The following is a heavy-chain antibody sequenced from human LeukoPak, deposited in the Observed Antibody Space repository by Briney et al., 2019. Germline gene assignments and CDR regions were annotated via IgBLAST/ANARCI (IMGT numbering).Heavy chain of an antibody. Sequence: SETLSLTSAVYGGSFSGYYWSWIRQPPGKGLEWIGEINHSGSTNYNPSLKSRVTISVDTSKNQFSLKLSSVTAADTAVYYCARGRGWLVERWGQGTLVTVSS. V-gene: IGHV4-34*01. J-gene: IGHJ4*02. CDR1: GGSFSGYY. D-gene: IGHD6-19*01. CDR3: ARGRGWLVER. CDR2: INHSGST.